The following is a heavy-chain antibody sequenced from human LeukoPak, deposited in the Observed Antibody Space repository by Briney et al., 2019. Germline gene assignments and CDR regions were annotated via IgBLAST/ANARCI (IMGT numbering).Heavy chain of an antibody. Sequence: GRSLRLSCAASGFTFSSYAMHWVRQAPGKGLEWVAVISYDGSKKYYADSVKGRFTISRDNSKNTLYLQMNSLRAEDTAVYYCARDLGDYGDYAPPADYYYGMDVWGQGTTVTVSS. J-gene: IGHJ6*02. CDR1: GFTFSSYA. CDR3: ARDLGDYGDYAPPADYYYGMDV. CDR2: ISYDGSKK. V-gene: IGHV3-30*04. D-gene: IGHD4-17*01.